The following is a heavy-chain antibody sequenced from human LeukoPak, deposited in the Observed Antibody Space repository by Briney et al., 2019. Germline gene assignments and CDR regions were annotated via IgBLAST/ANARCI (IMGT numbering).Heavy chain of an antibody. CDR3: ASGTDGGLFC. V-gene: IGHV4-59*01. D-gene: IGHD2-15*01. CDR2: IYYSGDT. J-gene: IGHJ4*02. Sequence: PSETLSLTCTVSGGSISSYYFTWIRQPPGKGLQWIGYIYYSGDTKYNPSLRRRVTMSLDKSKNQVSLNLRSVTAADTALYYCASGTDGGLFCWAQGTPVTVSS. CDR1: GGSISSYY.